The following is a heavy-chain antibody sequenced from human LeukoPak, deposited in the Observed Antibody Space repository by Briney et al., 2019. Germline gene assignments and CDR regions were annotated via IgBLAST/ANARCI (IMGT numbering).Heavy chain of an antibody. CDR2: IYYSGST. D-gene: IGHD3-9*01. Sequence: SETLSLTCTVSGGSISGYYWSWIRQPPGKGLEWIGYIYYSGSTNYNPSLKSRVTISVDTSKNQFSLKLSSVTAADTAVYYCARQAALRYFDWSDPYYFDYWGQGTLVTVSS. CDR1: GGSISGYY. J-gene: IGHJ4*02. CDR3: ARQAALRYFDWSDPYYFDY. V-gene: IGHV4-59*08.